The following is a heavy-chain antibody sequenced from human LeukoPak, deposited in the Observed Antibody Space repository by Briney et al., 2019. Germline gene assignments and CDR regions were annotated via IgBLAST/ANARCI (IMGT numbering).Heavy chain of an antibody. D-gene: IGHD3-10*01. V-gene: IGHV3-30-3*01. CDR2: ISYDGSNK. Sequence: PGRSLRLSCAASGFTFSSYAMHWVRQAPGKGLEWVAVISYDGSNKYYADSVKGRFTISRDSSKNTLYLQMNSLRAEDTAVYYCARVYNDLWFGELYFDYWGQGTLVTVSS. CDR1: GFTFSSYA. J-gene: IGHJ4*02. CDR3: ARVYNDLWFGELYFDY.